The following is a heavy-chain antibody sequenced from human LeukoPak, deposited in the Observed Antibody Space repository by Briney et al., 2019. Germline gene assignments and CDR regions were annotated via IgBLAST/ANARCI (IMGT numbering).Heavy chain of an antibody. CDR1: GFTFGNYW. Sequence: GGSLRLSCTASGFTFGNYWMHWVRQAPGKGLVWVSRINTDGSSTSYADSVKGRLTISRDNAKNTLFLQMNSLRAEDTAVYYCARALYDFWSGYYIANYMDVWGKGTPVTVSS. V-gene: IGHV3-74*01. CDR2: INTDGSST. D-gene: IGHD3-3*01. CDR3: ARALYDFWSGYYIANYMDV. J-gene: IGHJ6*03.